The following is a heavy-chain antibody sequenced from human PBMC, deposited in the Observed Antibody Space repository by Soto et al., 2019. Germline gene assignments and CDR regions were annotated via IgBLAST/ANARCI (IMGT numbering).Heavy chain of an antibody. CDR1: GYTFTGYY. CDR2: INPNSGGT. Sequence: ASVKVSCKASGYTFTGYYMHWVRQAPGQGLEWMGWINPNSGGTNYAQKFQGWVTMTRDTSISTAYMELSRLRSDDTAVYYCARSVGGYDSSDDWFDPWGQGTLVTVSS. V-gene: IGHV1-2*04. CDR3: ARSVGGYDSSDDWFDP. J-gene: IGHJ5*02. D-gene: IGHD3-22*01.